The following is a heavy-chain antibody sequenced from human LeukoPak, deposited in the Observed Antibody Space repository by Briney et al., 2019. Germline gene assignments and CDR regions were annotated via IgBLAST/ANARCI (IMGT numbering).Heavy chain of an antibody. CDR2: ISYDGSNK. J-gene: IGHJ5*02. V-gene: IGHV3-30-3*01. CDR1: GFTFSSYA. Sequence: PGGSLRLSCGASGFTFSSYAMHWVRQAPGKGLEWVALISYDGSNKYYADSVKGRFTISRDNSKNTLYLQMNSLRAEDTAVYYCAKGRPTRFDPWGQGTLVTVSS. CDR3: AKGRPTRFDP.